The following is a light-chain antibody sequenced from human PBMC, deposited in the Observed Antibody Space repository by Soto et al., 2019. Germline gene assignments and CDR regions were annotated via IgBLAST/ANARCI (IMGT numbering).Light chain of an antibody. Sequence: QSALTQPASVSGSPGQSITISCTGTSSDVGSYNLVSWYQQHPGKAPKLMIYEGSKRPSGVSNRFSGSKSGNTASLTISGLRAEDEADYYCCSYAGSSPVFGGGTQLTVL. J-gene: IGLJ2*01. CDR2: EGS. V-gene: IGLV2-23*01. CDR3: CSYAGSSPV. CDR1: SSDVGSYNL.